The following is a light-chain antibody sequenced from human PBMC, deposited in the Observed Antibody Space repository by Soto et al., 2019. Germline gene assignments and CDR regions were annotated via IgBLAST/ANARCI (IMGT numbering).Light chain of an antibody. CDR3: QQYNSYPLT. Sequence: DLQMTQSPSTLSASVGDRVTITCRASQSISKWLAWYPQKPGKAPKVLIYKASSLESGVPSRFSGRGSGTEFTLTISRLQSDDFATYYCQQYNSYPLTFGGGTKVEIK. V-gene: IGKV1-5*03. J-gene: IGKJ4*01. CDR2: KAS. CDR1: QSISKW.